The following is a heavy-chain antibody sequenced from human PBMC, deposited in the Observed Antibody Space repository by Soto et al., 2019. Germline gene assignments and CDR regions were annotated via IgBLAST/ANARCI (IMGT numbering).Heavy chain of an antibody. Sequence: ASVKVSCTASGGTFSNSVISWVRQAPGQGLEWMGGSIPIFGTANYAQKFQGRVTIIADESTSTAYMEVTSLRSEDTAVYYCARATIGVGVTPYETYFDSCGKGTLVTVS. CDR3: ARATIGVGVTPYETYFDS. CDR2: SIPIFGTA. V-gene: IGHV1-69*13. D-gene: IGHD3-3*01. J-gene: IGHJ4*02. CDR1: GGTFSNSV.